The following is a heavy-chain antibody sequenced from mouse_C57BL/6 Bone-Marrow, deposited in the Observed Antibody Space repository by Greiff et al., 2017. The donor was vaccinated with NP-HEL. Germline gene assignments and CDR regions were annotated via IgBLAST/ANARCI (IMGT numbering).Heavy chain of an antibody. Sequence: EVQGVESGPELVKPGASVKMSCKASGYTFTDYNMHWVKQSHGKSLEWIGYINPNNGGTSYNQKFKGKATLTVNKSSSTAYMELRSLTSEDSAVYYCARGWAYYYGGWTCWGQGTTLTVSS. CDR2: INPNNGGT. CDR3: ARGWAYYYGGWTC. CDR1: GYTFTDYN. V-gene: IGHV1-22*01. D-gene: IGHD1-1*01. J-gene: IGHJ2*01.